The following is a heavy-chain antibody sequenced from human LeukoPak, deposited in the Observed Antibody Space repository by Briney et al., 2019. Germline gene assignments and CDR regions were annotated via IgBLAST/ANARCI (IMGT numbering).Heavy chain of an antibody. J-gene: IGHJ4*02. Sequence: GGSLRLSCAVSGFIFSSSAMSWVRQAPGKGLEWVSAISGGGDDTSYADSARGRFTVSRDNSKNTLYLQVNSLRAEDTAVYYCAKGGRSYYDSSGYLIMDWGQGTLVTVSS. D-gene: IGHD3-22*01. CDR1: GFIFSSSA. CDR2: ISGGGDDT. V-gene: IGHV3-23*01. CDR3: AKGGRSYYDSSGYLIMD.